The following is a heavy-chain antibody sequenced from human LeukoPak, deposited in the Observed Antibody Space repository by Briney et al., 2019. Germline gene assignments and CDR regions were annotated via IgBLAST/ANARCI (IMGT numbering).Heavy chain of an antibody. V-gene: IGHV3-66*01. Sequence: GGSLRLSCAASGFTVSSNYMSWVRQAPGKGLEWVSVIYSGGSTYYADSVKGRFTISRDNSKNTLYLQMNSLRAEDTAVYYCAREGSSWYSWFDPWGQGTLVTVSS. D-gene: IGHD6-13*01. CDR3: AREGSSWYSWFDP. CDR2: IYSGGST. J-gene: IGHJ5*02. CDR1: GFTVSSNY.